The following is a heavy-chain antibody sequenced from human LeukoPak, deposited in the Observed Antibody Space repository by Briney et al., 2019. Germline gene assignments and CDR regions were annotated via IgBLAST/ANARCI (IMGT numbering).Heavy chain of an antibody. CDR2: VSPNSGAT. D-gene: IGHD3-9*01. J-gene: IGHJ4*02. CDR1: GYNFVDYY. V-gene: IGHV1-2*06. CDR3: AFGMTGTLLFEY. Sequence: ASVTVSCNASGYNFVDYYMLWVRQASGQGLEWMGRVSPNSGATNYAQKFQGRVSMTRDTSINTVYLELSGLRSDDTAVYYCAFGMTGTLLFEYWGQGTLATVSS.